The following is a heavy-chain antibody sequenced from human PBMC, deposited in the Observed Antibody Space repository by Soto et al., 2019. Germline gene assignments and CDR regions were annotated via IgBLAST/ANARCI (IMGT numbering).Heavy chain of an antibody. Sequence: QVQLVQSGAGVKKPGSSVKVSCKASVGTFSSYAISWVRQAPGQGLEWMGGIIPIFGTANYAQKFQGRVTITADESTSTAYMELSSLRSEDTAVYYCARDSVRGYSYGYVFGYWGQGTLVTVSS. CDR3: ARDSVRGYSYGYVFGY. V-gene: IGHV1-69*12. J-gene: IGHJ4*02. CDR1: VGTFSSYA. CDR2: IIPIFGTA. D-gene: IGHD5-18*01.